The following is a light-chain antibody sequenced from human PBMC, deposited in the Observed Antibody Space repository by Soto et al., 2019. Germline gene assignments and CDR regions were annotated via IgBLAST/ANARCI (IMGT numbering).Light chain of an antibody. CDR3: SSYTSNTSPVV. V-gene: IGLV2-14*01. J-gene: IGLJ3*02. CDR2: GVR. CDR1: SNDIGAYNY. Sequence: QSVLAHPTSVSGSPGQSITISCTGNSNDIGAYNYVSWYQQHPGKAPRLLIHGVRNRPSGISSRFSASKSGLTASLTISGLQAEAEADYYCSSYTSNTSPVVFGGGTKVTVL.